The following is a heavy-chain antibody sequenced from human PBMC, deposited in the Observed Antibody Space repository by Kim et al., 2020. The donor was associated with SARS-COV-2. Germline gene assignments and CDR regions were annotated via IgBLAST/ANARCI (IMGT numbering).Heavy chain of an antibody. J-gene: IGHJ3*02. CDR3: AKWDYGLDAFDI. CDR2: ISYDGSNK. V-gene: IGHV3-30*18. Sequence: GGSLRLSCAASGFTFSSYGMHWVRQAPGKGLEWVAVISYDGSNKYYADSVKGRFTISRDNSKNTLYLQMNSLRAEDTAVYYCAKWDYGLDAFDIWGQGT. CDR1: GFTFSSYG. D-gene: IGHD4-17*01.